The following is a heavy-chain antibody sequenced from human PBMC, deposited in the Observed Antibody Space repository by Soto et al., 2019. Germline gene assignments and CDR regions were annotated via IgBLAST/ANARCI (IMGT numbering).Heavy chain of an antibody. CDR3: ASGGAVAKPALYYYYGMDV. CDR1: GGSISSSNW. V-gene: IGHV4-4*02. Sequence: PSETLSLTCAVYGGSISSSNWWSWVRQPPGKGLEWIGEIYHSGSTNYNPSLKSRVTISVDKSKNQFSLKLSSVTAADTAVYYCASGGAVAKPALYYYYGMDVWGQGTTVTVSS. D-gene: IGHD6-19*01. CDR2: IYHSGST. J-gene: IGHJ6*02.